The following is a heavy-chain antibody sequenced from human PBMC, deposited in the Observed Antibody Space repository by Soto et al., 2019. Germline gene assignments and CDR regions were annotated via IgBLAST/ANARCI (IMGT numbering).Heavy chain of an antibody. J-gene: IGHJ4*02. Sequence: GGSLRLSCAASGFTVSNNYMRWVRQAPGKGLEWVSLIYSGGTTHYADSVKGRFTISRDNSKNTLYLQMNSLRVEDTAVYYCARDPPGIVASGAGGWDQGTLVTVSS. CDR3: ARDPPGIVASGAGG. D-gene: IGHD6-13*01. CDR1: GFTVSNNY. CDR2: IYSGGTT. V-gene: IGHV3-53*01.